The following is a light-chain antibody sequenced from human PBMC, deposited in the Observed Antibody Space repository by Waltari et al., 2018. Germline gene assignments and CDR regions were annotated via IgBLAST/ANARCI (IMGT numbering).Light chain of an antibody. CDR2: EGS. J-gene: IGLJ1*01. CDR1: SRYVGSYNL. CDR3: CSYAGSSTYV. Sequence: QSALTQPASVSGSPGQSITIPCTGTSRYVGSYNLVSWYQQHPGKAPKLMIYEGSKRPSGVSNRFSGSKSGNTASLTISGLQAEDEADYYCCSYAGSSTYVFGTGTKVTVL. V-gene: IGLV2-23*01.